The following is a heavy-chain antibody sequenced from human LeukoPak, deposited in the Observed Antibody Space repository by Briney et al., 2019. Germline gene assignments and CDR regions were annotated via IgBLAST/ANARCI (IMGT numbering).Heavy chain of an antibody. Sequence: PSQTLSLTCTVSGGSISSGGYYWSWIRQYPGKGLEWIGYIYYSGSTYYNPSLKSRVTISVDTSKNQFSLKLSSVTAADTAVYYCARGIAMIVPFPDYWGQGTLVTVSS. CDR1: GGSISSGGYY. V-gene: IGHV4-31*03. D-gene: IGHD3-22*01. J-gene: IGHJ4*02. CDR3: ARGIAMIVPFPDY. CDR2: IYYSGST.